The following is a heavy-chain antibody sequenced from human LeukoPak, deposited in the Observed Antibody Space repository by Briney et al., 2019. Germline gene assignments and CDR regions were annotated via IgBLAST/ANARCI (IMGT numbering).Heavy chain of an antibody. CDR1: GFTFSSYG. CDR2: IWYDGSNK. CDR3: ARFPRYYYDSSGSPGAFDI. Sequence: GGSLRLSCAASGFTFSSYGMHWVRQAPGKGLEWVAVIWYDGSNKYYADSVKGRFTIPRDNSKNTLYLQMNSLRAEDTAVYYCARFPRYYYDSSGSPGAFDIWGQGTMVTVSS. J-gene: IGHJ3*02. V-gene: IGHV3-33*01. D-gene: IGHD3-22*01.